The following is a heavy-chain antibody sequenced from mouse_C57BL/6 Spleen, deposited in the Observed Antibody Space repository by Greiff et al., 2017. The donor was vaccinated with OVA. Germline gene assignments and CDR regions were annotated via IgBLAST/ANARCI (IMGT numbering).Heavy chain of an antibody. J-gene: IGHJ4*01. CDR1: GFTFSDFY. V-gene: IGHV7-1*01. CDR3: ARGWLLGYYAMDY. CDR2: SRNKANDYTT. D-gene: IGHD2-3*01. Sequence: EVKVVESGGGLVQSGRSLRLSCATSGFTFSDFYMEWVRQAPGKGLEWIAASRNKANDYTTEYSASVKGRFIVSRDTSQSILYLQMNALRAEDTAIYYCARGWLLGYYAMDYWGQGTSVTVSS.